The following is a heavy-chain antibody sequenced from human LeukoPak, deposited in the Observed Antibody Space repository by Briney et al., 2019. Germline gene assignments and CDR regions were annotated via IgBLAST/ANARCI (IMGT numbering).Heavy chain of an antibody. Sequence: SETLSLTCTVSGGSINSYYWSWIRQPPGKGLEWIGYIYYSGSTNYNPPLKSRVTISIDTSKNQFSLKLSSVTAADTAVYYCARGTTVTTPDYWGQGTLVTVSS. CDR1: GGSINSYY. V-gene: IGHV4-59*08. CDR3: ARGTTVTTPDY. CDR2: IYYSGST. D-gene: IGHD4-17*01. J-gene: IGHJ4*02.